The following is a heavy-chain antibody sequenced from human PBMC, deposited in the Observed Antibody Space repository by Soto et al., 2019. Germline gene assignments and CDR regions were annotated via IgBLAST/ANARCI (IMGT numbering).Heavy chain of an antibody. Sequence: GESLTISCKGSGYSFTSYWIGWVRQMPGKGLEWMGIIYPGDSDTRYSPSFQGQVTISADKSISTAYLKWSSLKASDTAMYYCARHPAVTIFGVVIITGAFDIWGQGTMVTVSS. V-gene: IGHV5-51*01. CDR1: GYSFTSYW. D-gene: IGHD3-3*01. CDR3: ARHPAVTIFGVVIITGAFDI. J-gene: IGHJ3*02. CDR2: IYPGDSDT.